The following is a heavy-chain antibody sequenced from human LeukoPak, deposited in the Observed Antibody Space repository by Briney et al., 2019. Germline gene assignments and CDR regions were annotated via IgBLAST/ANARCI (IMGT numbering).Heavy chain of an antibody. CDR3: AKDPSGYSQYYFDY. J-gene: IGHJ4*02. CDR1: GFTFDDYA. Sequence: GGSLRLSCAASGFTFDDYAMHWVRQAPGKGLEWVSGISWNSGSIGYADSVKGRFTISGDNAKNSLYLQMNSLRAEDTALYYCAKDPSGYSQYYFDYWGQGTLVTVSS. CDR2: ISWNSGSI. V-gene: IGHV3-9*01. D-gene: IGHD3-3*01.